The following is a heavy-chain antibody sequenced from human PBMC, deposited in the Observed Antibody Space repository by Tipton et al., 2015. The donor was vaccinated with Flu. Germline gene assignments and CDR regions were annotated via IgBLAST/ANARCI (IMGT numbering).Heavy chain of an antibody. J-gene: IGHJ4*02. CDR3: ARLSFYDVDLKNFYFDY. Sequence: TLSLTCSVSGGSINNYYLSWIRQPPGKGLEWIGSVYYSGNTYYNPSLESRVAMSVDTSKNQMSLKLSSVTAADTAIFYCARLSFYDVDLKNFYFDYWGQGTLVTVSS. V-gene: IGHV4-59*04. D-gene: IGHD3-10*02. CDR2: VYYSGNT. CDR1: GGSINNYY.